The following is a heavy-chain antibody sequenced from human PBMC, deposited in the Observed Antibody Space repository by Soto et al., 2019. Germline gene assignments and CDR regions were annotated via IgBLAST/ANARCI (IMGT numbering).Heavy chain of an antibody. J-gene: IGHJ3*02. D-gene: IGHD1-20*01. CDR2: INPSGGST. Sequence: ASVKVSCKASGYTFTSYYMHWVRQAPGQGLEWMGIINPSGGSTSYAQKFQGRVTMTRDTSTSTVYMELSSLRSEDTAVYYCARDFITGTTRARDAFDIWGQGTMVTVSS. V-gene: IGHV1-46*01. CDR3: ARDFITGTTRARDAFDI. CDR1: GYTFTSYY.